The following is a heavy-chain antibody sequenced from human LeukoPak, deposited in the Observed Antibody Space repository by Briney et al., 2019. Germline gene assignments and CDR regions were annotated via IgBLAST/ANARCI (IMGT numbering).Heavy chain of an antibody. CDR3: ARVFSHGGWLVDYYLDY. Sequence: GGSLRLSCAASGFTFSSYEMNWVRQAPGKGLEWVSYISSSGSTIYYADSVKGRFTISRDNAKNSLCLQMNSLTAEDTAVYYCARVFSHGGWLVDYYLDYWGQGTLVTVSS. J-gene: IGHJ4*02. D-gene: IGHD6-19*01. V-gene: IGHV3-48*03. CDR1: GFTFSSYE. CDR2: ISSSGSTI.